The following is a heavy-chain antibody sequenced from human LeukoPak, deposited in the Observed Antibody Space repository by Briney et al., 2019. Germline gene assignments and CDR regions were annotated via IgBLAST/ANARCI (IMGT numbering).Heavy chain of an antibody. CDR3: ARTLYDFWSGYSPYYYYGMDV. CDR1: GFTFSSYA. D-gene: IGHD3-3*01. CDR2: ISYDGSNK. V-gene: IGHV3-30-3*01. J-gene: IGHJ6*02. Sequence: GGSLRLSCAASGFTFSSYAMSWVRQAPGKGLEWVAVISYDGSNKYYADSVKGRFTISRDNSKNTLYLQMNSLRAEDTAVYYCARTLYDFWSGYSPYYYYGMDVWGQGTTVTVSS.